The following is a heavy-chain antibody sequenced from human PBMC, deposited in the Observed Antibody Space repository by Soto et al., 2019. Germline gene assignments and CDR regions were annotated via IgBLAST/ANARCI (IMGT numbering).Heavy chain of an antibody. Sequence: LSLTCTVSGGSISSSSYYWGWIRQPPGKGLEWIGSIYYSGSTYYNPSLKSRVTISVDTSKNQFSLKLSSVTAADTAVYYCARQRGGVVVVVAATNIYWYFDLWGRGTRVTVSS. CDR1: GGSISSSSYY. J-gene: IGHJ2*01. CDR2: IYYSGST. CDR3: ARQRGGVVVVVAATNIYWYFDL. D-gene: IGHD2-15*01. V-gene: IGHV4-39*01.